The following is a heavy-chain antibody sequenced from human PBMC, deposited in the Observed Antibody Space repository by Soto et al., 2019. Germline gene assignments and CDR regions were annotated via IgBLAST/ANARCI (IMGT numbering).Heavy chain of an antibody. Sequence: QVQLVESGGGVVQPGRSLRLSCAASGFTFSSYGMHWVRQAPGKGLEWVAVIWYDGSNKYYADSVKGRFTISRDNSKNTRCVRRDSRRAEETAVYYCARDYLVVPHRVIDYWGQGTLVTVSS. CDR3: ARDYLVVPHRVIDY. D-gene: IGHD2-2*01. V-gene: IGHV3-33*01. CDR2: IWYDGSNK. CDR1: GFTFSSYG. J-gene: IGHJ4*02.